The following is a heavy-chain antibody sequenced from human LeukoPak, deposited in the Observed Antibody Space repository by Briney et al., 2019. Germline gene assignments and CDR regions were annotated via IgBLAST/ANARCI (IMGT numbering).Heavy chain of an antibody. CDR2: IYYSGST. J-gene: IGHJ3*02. CDR1: GGSISSYY. D-gene: IGHD3-10*01. Sequence: PSETLSLTCTVSGGSISSYYWSWIRQPPGKGLEWIGYIYYSGSTNYNPSLKSRVTISVDTSKNQFSLKLSSVTAADTAVYYCARDLLGYGSGSYNAFDIWGQGTMVTVSS. CDR3: ARDLLGYGSGSYNAFDI. V-gene: IGHV4-59*01.